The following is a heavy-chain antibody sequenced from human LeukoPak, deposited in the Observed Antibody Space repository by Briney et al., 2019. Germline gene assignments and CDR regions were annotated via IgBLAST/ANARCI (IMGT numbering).Heavy chain of an antibody. V-gene: IGHV3-7*01. CDR2: IKQDGGEK. D-gene: IGHD6-13*01. CDR3: ARVAAAGTGTFVNFYYSMDI. CDR1: GFTFSSRDW. Sequence: GGSLRLSCVASGFTFSSRDWMTWVRQAPGKGLEWVANIKQDGGEKNYVDSVKGRFTISRDNAKNSVDLQMNSLRVEDTAVYYCARVAAAGTGTFVNFYYSMDIWGKGTTVTISS. J-gene: IGHJ6*03.